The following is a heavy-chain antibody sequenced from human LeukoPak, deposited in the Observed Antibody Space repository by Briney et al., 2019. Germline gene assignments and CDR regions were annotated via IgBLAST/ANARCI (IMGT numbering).Heavy chain of an antibody. V-gene: IGHV4-59*12. J-gene: IGHJ4*02. CDR2: IYYSGST. CDR3: ARDRDLVPYYFDY. CDR1: GGSISRYY. D-gene: IGHD2-2*01. Sequence: SETLSLTCTVSGGSISRYYWIWIRQPPGKGLECIGYIYYSGSTNYNPSLKSRVTMSVDTSKNQFSLRLSSVSAADTAVYYCARDRDLVPYYFDYWGQGILVTVSS.